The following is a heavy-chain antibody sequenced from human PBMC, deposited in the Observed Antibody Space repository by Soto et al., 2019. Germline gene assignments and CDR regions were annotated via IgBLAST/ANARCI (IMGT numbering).Heavy chain of an antibody. D-gene: IGHD6-19*01. CDR2: IRSKTYGGTT. CDR1: GFTFGDYA. Sequence: GGSLRLSCTASGFTFGDYAMSWFRQAPGKGLEWVGFIRSKTYGGTTEYAASVKGRFTISRDDSKSIAYLQMNSLKTEDTAVYFCTRDAGMSIAVPVMSRDYWGQGTLVTVSS. V-gene: IGHV3-49*03. CDR3: TRDAGMSIAVPVMSRDY. J-gene: IGHJ4*02.